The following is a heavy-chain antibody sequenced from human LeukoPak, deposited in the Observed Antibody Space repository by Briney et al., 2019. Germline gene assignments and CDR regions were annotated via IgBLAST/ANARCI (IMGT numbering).Heavy chain of an antibody. CDR1: GGSISSGGYY. Sequence: TSETLSLTCTVSGGSISSGGYYWSWIRQPPGKGLEWIGYIYHSGSTYYNPSLKSRVTISVDRSKNQFSLKLSSVTAADTAVYYCARRGHAAAGTYWFDPWGQGTLVTVSS. D-gene: IGHD6-13*01. V-gene: IGHV4-30-2*01. CDR3: ARRGHAAAGTYWFDP. CDR2: IYHSGST. J-gene: IGHJ5*02.